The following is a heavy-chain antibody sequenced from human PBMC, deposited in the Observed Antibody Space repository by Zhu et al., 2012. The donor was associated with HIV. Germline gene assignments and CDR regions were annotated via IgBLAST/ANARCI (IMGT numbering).Heavy chain of an antibody. CDR2: IYHSGST. V-gene: IGHV4-38-2*02. D-gene: IGHD3-9*01. CDR3: ARDEMSYDILTGPT. J-gene: IGHJ4*02. Sequence: QVQLQESGPGLVKPSETLSLTCAVSGYSISSGYYWGWIRQPPGKGLEWIGSIYHSGSTYYNPSLKSRVTISVDTSKNQFSLKLSSVTAADTAVYYCARDEMSYDILTGPTRGQGTLVTVSS. CDR1: GYSISSGYY.